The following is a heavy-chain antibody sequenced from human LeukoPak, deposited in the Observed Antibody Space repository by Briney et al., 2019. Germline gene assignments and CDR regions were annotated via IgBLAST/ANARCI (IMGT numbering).Heavy chain of an antibody. V-gene: IGHV4-61*01. CDR2: IYYSGST. Sequence: PSETLSLTCTVSGGSISSGSYYWSWIRQPPGKGLEWIGYIYYSGSTNYNPSLKSRVTISVDTSKNQFSLKLSSVTAADTAVYYCARDTVTTFSASYYYYMDVWGKGTTVTVSS. CDR1: GGSISSGSYY. J-gene: IGHJ6*03. D-gene: IGHD4-11*01. CDR3: ARDTVTTFSASYYYYMDV.